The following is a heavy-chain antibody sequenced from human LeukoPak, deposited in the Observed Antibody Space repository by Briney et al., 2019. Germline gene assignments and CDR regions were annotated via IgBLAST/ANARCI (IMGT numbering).Heavy chain of an antibody. J-gene: IGHJ4*02. CDR2: ISGIDT. CDR1: GFTFSTYA. V-gene: IGHV3-23*01. D-gene: IGHD6-19*01. Sequence: PGGSPRLSCAASGFTFSTYAMNWVRQAPGKGLEWVSTISGIDTFYADSVKGRFTISRDNSKNTLYLQMISLRAEDTAVYYCTKDAPDSGGWFFFDSWGQGTLVTVSS. CDR3: TKDAPDSGGWFFFDS.